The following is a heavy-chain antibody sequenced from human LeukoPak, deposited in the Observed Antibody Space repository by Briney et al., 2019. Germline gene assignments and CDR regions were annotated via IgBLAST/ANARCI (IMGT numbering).Heavy chain of an antibody. D-gene: IGHD5-12*01. CDR2: IYYSGST. J-gene: IGHJ5*02. CDR1: GGSIGSGDYY. V-gene: IGHV4-31*03. Sequence: PSETLSHTCTVSGGSIGSGDYYWSWIRQHPGKGLEWIGYIYYSGSTYYNPSLKSRVTISGDTSKNQFSLKLSSVTAADTAVYYCARGSDIVATTWFDPWGQGILVTVSS. CDR3: ARGSDIVATTWFDP.